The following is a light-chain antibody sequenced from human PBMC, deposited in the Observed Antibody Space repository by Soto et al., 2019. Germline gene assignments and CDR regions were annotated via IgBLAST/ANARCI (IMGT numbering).Light chain of an antibody. Sequence: ENVLTQSPGTLSLSPGEKATLSCRASQSVSSNYFDWYQQRSGQAPRLLIYVASSRAPGIPDRISGSGSGAIFTLTIIRLEPEDFAVYYCQQYGDSPKTFGQGIKVDIK. CDR2: VAS. CDR3: QQYGDSPKT. V-gene: IGKV3-20*01. CDR1: QSVSSNY. J-gene: IGKJ1*01.